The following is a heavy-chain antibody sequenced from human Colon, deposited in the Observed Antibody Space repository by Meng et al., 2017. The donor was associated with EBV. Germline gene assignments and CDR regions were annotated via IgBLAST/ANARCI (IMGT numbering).Heavy chain of an antibody. D-gene: IGHD2-2*01. CDR1: GGSISTSDW. CDR2: IYRGGGT. V-gene: IGHV4-4*02. Sequence: QVPLQASGPGLVAPSGTLSLTCAVSGGSISTSDWWSWVRQPPGKGLEWIGEIYRGGGTNYNPSFKSRVTISVDTSNNHFSLKLSYVTAADTAVYYCARVRVIPAAVGFDYWGQGTLVTVSS. CDR3: ARVRVIPAAVGFDY. J-gene: IGHJ4*02.